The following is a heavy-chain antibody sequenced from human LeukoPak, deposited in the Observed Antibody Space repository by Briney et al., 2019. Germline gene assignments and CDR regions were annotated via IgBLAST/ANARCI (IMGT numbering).Heavy chain of an antibody. CDR2: INAYNSNT. V-gene: IGHV1-18*01. D-gene: IGHD3-22*01. Sequence: ASVKVSCKASGYTFTSYGISWVRQAPGQGLEWMGWINAYNSNTNYAQKLQGRVPMTTDTSTSTAYRELRSLRSDDTAVYYCARVYYDSASSWFDPWGQGTLVTVSS. J-gene: IGHJ5*02. CDR3: ARVYYDSASSWFDP. CDR1: GYTFTSYG.